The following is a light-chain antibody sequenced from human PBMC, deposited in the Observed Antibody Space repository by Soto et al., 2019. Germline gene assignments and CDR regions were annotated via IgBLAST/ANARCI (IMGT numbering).Light chain of an antibody. V-gene: IGKV3-11*01. J-gene: IGKJ5*01. Sequence: RQSPSALSLSPRERATVSCSTTQSVSKHLAWYQPTPGQAPRPLMYDASNRATGIPPRFSGSGYGTDFTLTINNPDPEDFAGYYCQLCSKLPLPVGQGTRLEI. CDR3: QLCSKLPLP. CDR1: QSVSKH. CDR2: DAS.